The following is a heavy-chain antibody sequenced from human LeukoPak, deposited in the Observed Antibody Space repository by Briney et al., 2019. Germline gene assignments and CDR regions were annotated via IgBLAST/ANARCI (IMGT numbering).Heavy chain of an antibody. CDR3: ARHFGPGYSHAFDI. CDR1: GGSISSSSYY. Sequence: PSETLSLTCTVSGGSISSSSYYWAWIRQPPGKWLEWIGSIYYSGNTNYNPSLKSRITISVDTSKNQFSLKLTSVTAADTAAYYCARHFGPGYSHAFDIWGQGTMVTVSS. D-gene: IGHD5-18*01. CDR2: IYYSGNT. J-gene: IGHJ3*02. V-gene: IGHV4-39*01.